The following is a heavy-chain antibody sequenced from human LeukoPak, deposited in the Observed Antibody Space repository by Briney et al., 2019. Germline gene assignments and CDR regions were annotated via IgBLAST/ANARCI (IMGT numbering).Heavy chain of an antibody. V-gene: IGHV3-7*01. D-gene: IGHD3-10*01. J-gene: IGHJ4*02. CDR3: AKPMVRGVIIPPDY. Sequence: PGGSLRLSCATSGFTFRNDWVTWVRQAQGKGLEWVANINQDGSKKNYVDSVKGRFTISRDNTENSLFLQMNSLRVEDTAIYYCAKPMVRGVIIPPDYWGQGTLVTVSS. CDR2: INQDGSKK. CDR1: GFTFRNDW.